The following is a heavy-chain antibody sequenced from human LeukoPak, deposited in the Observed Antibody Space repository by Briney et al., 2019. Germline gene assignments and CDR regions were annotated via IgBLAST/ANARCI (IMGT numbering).Heavy chain of an antibody. CDR1: GFTFSSYG. V-gene: IGHV3-30*02. Sequence: PGGSLRLSCAASGFTFSSYGMHWVRQAPGKGLERVAFIRYDGSNKYYADSVKGRFTISRANSKNTLYLQMNSLRAEDTAVYYCAKDGSERSYYDFWSGYKGYYFDYWGQGTLVTVSS. CDR2: IRYDGSNK. CDR3: AKDGSERSYYDFWSGYKGYYFDY. D-gene: IGHD3-3*01. J-gene: IGHJ4*02.